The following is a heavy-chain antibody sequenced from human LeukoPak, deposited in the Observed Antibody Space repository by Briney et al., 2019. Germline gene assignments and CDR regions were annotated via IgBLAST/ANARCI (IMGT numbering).Heavy chain of an antibody. J-gene: IGHJ3*02. D-gene: IGHD2-2*01. Sequence: GGSLRLSCAASGFTFSNYAMTWVRQAPGKGLEWVLTISGSGDLTYFADSVKGRFTISRDNSKNTLYLQMNSLRAEDTAVYYCAKGPRGYQSSDDAFDIWGQGTMVTVSS. CDR3: AKGPRGYQSSDDAFDI. V-gene: IGHV3-23*01. CDR1: GFTFSNYA. CDR2: ISGSGDLT.